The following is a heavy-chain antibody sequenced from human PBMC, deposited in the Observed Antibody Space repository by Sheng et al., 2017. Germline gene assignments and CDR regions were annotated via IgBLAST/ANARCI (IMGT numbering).Heavy chain of an antibody. CDR1: GGSISSSSYY. J-gene: IGHJ6*02. V-gene: IGHV4-39*07. Sequence: QLQLQESGPGLVKPSETLSLTCTVSGGSISSSSYYWGWIRQPPGKGLEWIGSIYYSGSTYYNPSLKSRVTISVDTSKNQFSLKLSSVTAADTAVYYCARGSGSYYNEFNLLMDVWGQGTTVTVSS. CDR3: ARGSGSYYNEFNLLMDV. CDR2: IYYSGST. D-gene: IGHD3-10*01.